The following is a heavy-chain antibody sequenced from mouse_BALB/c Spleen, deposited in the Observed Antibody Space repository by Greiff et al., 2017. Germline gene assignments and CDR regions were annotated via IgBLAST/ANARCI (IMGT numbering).Heavy chain of an antibody. V-gene: IGHV14-4*02. D-gene: IGHD2-4*01. CDR2: IDPENGDT. CDR3: NAYDYDAVYWYFDV. Sequence: EVKLQQSGAELVRPGASVKLSCTASGFNIKDYYMHWVKQRPEQGLEWIGWIDPENGDTEYAPKFQGKATMTADTSSNTAYLQLSSLTSEDTAVYYCNAYDYDAVYWYFDVWGAGTTVTVSS. CDR1: GFNIKDYY. J-gene: IGHJ1*01.